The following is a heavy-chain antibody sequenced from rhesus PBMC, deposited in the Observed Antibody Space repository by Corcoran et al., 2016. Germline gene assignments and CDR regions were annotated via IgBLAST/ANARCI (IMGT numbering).Heavy chain of an antibody. CDR1: GSSLRTNGLA. J-gene: IGHJ4*01. CDR3: ARRGSVIVFFDY. V-gene: IGHV2-174*01. Sequence: QVTLKESGPALVKPTQTLTLTCTFSGSSLRTNGLAVGWSRQPPGKALEWLAMISWDDDKRYSTSLNNRLTISKDTSKNQVVLTMTNMDPVDTATYYCARRGSVIVFFDYWGQGVLVTVSS. CDR2: ISWDDDK. D-gene: IGHD3-16*01.